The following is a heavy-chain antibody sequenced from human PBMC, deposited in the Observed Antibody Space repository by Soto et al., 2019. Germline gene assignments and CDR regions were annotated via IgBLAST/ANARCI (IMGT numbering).Heavy chain of an antibody. Sequence: GGSLRLSCAASGFTFSSSAMSWVRQAPGKGLEWVGRIRSKTDGETTDYAAPVKGRFTISRDDSKNTLYLQMNSLKTEDTAVYYCTTDLGNNYWGQGTLVTVSS. D-gene: IGHD1-26*01. V-gene: IGHV3-15*01. CDR2: IRSKTDGETT. J-gene: IGHJ4*02. CDR1: GFTFSSSA. CDR3: TTDLGNNY.